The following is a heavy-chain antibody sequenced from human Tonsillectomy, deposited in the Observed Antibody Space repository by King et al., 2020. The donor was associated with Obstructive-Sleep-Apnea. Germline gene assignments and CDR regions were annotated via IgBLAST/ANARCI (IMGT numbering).Heavy chain of an antibody. D-gene: IGHD3-9*01. J-gene: IGHJ4*02. Sequence: QLVQPGAEVKKPGESLKISCKGSGYSFTNYWIGWVRQRPGEGLEWMGIIYPRDYDTRYSPSFQGQVTFSVDTSIKTAYVQWSSLKASDTAMYYCARRGASDILAGYYSEYDNWGQGTLLTVSS. CDR3: ARRGASDILAGYYSEYDN. V-gene: IGHV5-51*01. CDR2: IYPRDYDT. CDR1: GYSFTNYW.